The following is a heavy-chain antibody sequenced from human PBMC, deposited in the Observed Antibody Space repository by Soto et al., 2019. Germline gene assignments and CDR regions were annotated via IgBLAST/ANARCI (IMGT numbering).Heavy chain of an antibody. D-gene: IGHD3-22*01. V-gene: IGHV3-49*03. Sequence: PGGSLRLSCTASGFTFGDYAMSWFRQAPGKGLEWVGFFRSKAYGGTTEYAASVKGRFTISRDDSKSIAYLQMNSLKTEDTAVYYCTSGGVYYDSSGYPHGNHPYDYWGQGTLVTVSS. CDR1: GFTFGDYA. CDR2: FRSKAYGGTT. CDR3: TSGGVYYDSSGYPHGNHPYDY. J-gene: IGHJ4*02.